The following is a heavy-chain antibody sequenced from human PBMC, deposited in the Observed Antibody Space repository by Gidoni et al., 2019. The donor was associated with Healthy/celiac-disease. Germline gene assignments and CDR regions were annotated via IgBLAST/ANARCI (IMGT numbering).Heavy chain of an antibody. J-gene: IGHJ3*02. CDR1: GFTFRSYA. CDR2: ISYDGRNK. CDR3: ARSRRDEVLDAFDI. Sequence: QVQLVESGGGVVQPGRSLRLSCAASGFTFRSYAMHWVRQAPGKGLEWVAVISYDGRNKYYADSVKGRFTISRDNSKNTLYLQMNSLRAEDTAVYYCARSRRDEVLDAFDIWGQGTMVTVSS. V-gene: IGHV3-30*04.